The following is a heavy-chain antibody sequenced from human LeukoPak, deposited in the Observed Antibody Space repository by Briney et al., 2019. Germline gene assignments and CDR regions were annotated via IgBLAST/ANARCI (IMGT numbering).Heavy chain of an antibody. Sequence: GGSLRLSCAASGFTFSSYWMSWVRQAPGKGLEWVANIKQDGSEKYYVDSVKGRFTISRDNAKNSLYLQMNSLRAEDTAVYYCAREVRLRFLGYFDYWGQGTLVTVSS. V-gene: IGHV3-7*01. CDR1: GFTFSSYW. CDR3: AREVRLRFLGYFDY. CDR2: IKQDGSEK. J-gene: IGHJ4*02. D-gene: IGHD3-3*01.